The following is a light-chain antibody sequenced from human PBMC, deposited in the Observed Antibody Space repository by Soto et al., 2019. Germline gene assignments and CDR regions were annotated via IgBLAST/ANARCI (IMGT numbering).Light chain of an antibody. J-gene: IGKJ1*01. V-gene: IGKV2-30*01. Sequence: DVVMAQSPLSLPVTLGQTASISCRSSQSLVDSDGNTYLTWFQQRPGQSPRRLIYKVSNRDSGVPDRFSGSGSGTDFTLRISRVEAEDVGVYYGMQGTHWPPWTFGQGPKVEIK. CDR1: QSLVDSDGNTY. CDR2: KVS. CDR3: MQGTHWPPWT.